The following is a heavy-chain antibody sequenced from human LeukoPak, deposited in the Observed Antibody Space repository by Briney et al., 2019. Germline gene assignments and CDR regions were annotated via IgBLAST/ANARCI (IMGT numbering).Heavy chain of an antibody. Sequence: GGSLRLSCAASGFTFRKYWLHWVRQAPGKGLEWVSVIYSGGNTDYADSVKGRFIISRDNSKNTLYLQMKSLRAEDTAVYYCARGVANYDDSSGYQNWGQGTLVTVSS. V-gene: IGHV3-53*01. D-gene: IGHD3-22*01. CDR1: GFTFRKYW. J-gene: IGHJ1*01. CDR3: ARGVANYDDSSGYQN. CDR2: IYSGGNT.